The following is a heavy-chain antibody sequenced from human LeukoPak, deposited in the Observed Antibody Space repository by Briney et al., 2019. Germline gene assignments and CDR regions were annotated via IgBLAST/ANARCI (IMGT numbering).Heavy chain of an antibody. CDR3: ARQPGRDYYDSSGIEAFDI. CDR1: GYTFTSYD. Sequence: GASVKVSCKASGYTFTSYDINWVRQATGQGLEWMGWMNPNSGNTGYAQKFQGRVTMTRDTSISTAYMELSRLRSDDTAVYYCARQPGRDYYDSSGIEAFDIWGQGTMVTVSS. V-gene: IGHV1-8*01. CDR2: MNPNSGNT. J-gene: IGHJ3*02. D-gene: IGHD3-22*01.